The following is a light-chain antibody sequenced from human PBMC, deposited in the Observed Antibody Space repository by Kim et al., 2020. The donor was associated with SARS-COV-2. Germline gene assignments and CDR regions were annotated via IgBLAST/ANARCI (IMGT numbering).Light chain of an antibody. V-gene: IGLV2-14*03. CDR1: SSDVGGHNY. Sequence: GQSITISCTGTSSDVGGHNYVSWHQQHPGKAPKLMIYDVSKRPSGISNRFSASKSGNTASLTISGLQAEDEADYYCSSFTSSTTWVFGGGTQLTVL. CDR3: SSFTSSTTWV. CDR2: DVS. J-gene: IGLJ3*02.